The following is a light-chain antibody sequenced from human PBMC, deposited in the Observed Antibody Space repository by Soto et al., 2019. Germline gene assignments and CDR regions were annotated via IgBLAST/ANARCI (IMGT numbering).Light chain of an antibody. CDR1: QSISSS. CDR2: DAS. V-gene: IGKV3-11*01. J-gene: IGKJ3*01. Sequence: ETVLTQPPATLSLSPGERATLSCRASQSISSSLAWYQQTPGQAPRLLIYDASKRATGIPARFSGSGSGTDFTLTISSLEPEDFAVYFCQQRFTWPSFGPGTKVDIK. CDR3: QQRFTWPS.